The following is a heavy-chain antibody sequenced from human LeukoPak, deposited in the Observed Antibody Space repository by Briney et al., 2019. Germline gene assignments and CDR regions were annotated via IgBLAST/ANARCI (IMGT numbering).Heavy chain of an antibody. Sequence: TSETLSLTCTVSGGSISTYYWTWIRQPPGKGLEWIGYIYYSGSANYNPSLQSRVTISVDMSKNQFSLKLSSVTAADTAVYYCARKTGDLYYFDYWGQGTLVTVSS. CDR3: ARKTGDLYYFDY. V-gene: IGHV4-59*01. D-gene: IGHD7-27*01. CDR1: GGSISTYY. J-gene: IGHJ4*02. CDR2: IYYSGSA.